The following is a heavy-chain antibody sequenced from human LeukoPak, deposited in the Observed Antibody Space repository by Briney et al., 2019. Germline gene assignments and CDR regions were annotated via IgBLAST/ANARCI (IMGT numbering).Heavy chain of an antibody. Sequence: PSETLSLTCNVSGGSINSYYWTWIRQPPGKGLEWIGYIYYSGNTNYNPSLKSRVTISVDTSKNQFSLKLNSVTAADTALYYCARSAVTAPRWFDPWGQGTLVTVSS. CDR2: IYYSGNT. D-gene: IGHD2-21*02. CDR1: GGSINSYY. J-gene: IGHJ5*02. V-gene: IGHV4-59*08. CDR3: ARSAVTAPRWFDP.